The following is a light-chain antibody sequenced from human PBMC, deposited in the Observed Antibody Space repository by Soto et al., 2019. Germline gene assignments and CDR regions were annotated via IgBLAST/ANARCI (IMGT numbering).Light chain of an antibody. J-gene: IGKJ1*01. Sequence: EIVMTQSPSTLSVSPGERATLSRRASQSVNSKLAWYQQKPGRAPRLLIYGASTRATGIPARFSGRGSGTEFTLTISSMQPDDFATYYCQQYNSLTFGQGTKVDIK. CDR3: QQYNSLT. CDR1: QSVNSK. V-gene: IGKV3-15*01. CDR2: GAS.